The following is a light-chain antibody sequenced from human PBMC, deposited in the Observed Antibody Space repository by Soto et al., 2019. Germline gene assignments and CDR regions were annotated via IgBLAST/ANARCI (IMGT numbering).Light chain of an antibody. CDR1: QSISSNY. Sequence: EIGLKLSLGTLSLSPGERATLSCRASQSISSNYLAWYQQKPGQAPRLLIYGASNRATGIPDRFTGSGFGTDFTLTISILAAEDLAVYYCEQYGGSPRTFGQGTKVDIK. CDR2: GAS. V-gene: IGKV3-20*01. J-gene: IGKJ1*01. CDR3: EQYGGSPRT.